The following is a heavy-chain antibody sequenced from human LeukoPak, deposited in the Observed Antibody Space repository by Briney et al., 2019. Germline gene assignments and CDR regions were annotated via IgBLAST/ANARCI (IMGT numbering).Heavy chain of an antibody. Sequence: GGSLRLSCAASGFTFRSHSMNWVRQAPGKGLEWVSYISSSSKTIYYADSVKGRFSISRDNAKHSLYLQMNSLRDEDTAVYHCLREPTLSVGGFDYWGQGTLVSVSS. CDR2: ISSSSKTI. CDR3: LREPTLSVGGFDY. CDR1: GFTFRSHS. J-gene: IGHJ4*02. V-gene: IGHV3-48*02. D-gene: IGHD1-26*01.